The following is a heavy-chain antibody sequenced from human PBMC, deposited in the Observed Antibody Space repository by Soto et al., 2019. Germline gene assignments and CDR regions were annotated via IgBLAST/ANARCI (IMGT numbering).Heavy chain of an antibody. CDR1: GFTFSNAW. CDR3: TTEGSCSSTSCYLRRILYYYYYYGMDV. D-gene: IGHD2-2*01. Sequence: PGGSLRLSCAASGFTFSNAWMSWVRQAPGKGMEWVGRIKSKTDGGTTDYAAPVKGRFTISRDDSKNTLYLQMNSLKTEDTAVYYCTTEGSCSSTSCYLRRILYYYYYYGMDVWGQGTTVTVSS. J-gene: IGHJ6*02. V-gene: IGHV3-15*01. CDR2: IKSKTDGGTT.